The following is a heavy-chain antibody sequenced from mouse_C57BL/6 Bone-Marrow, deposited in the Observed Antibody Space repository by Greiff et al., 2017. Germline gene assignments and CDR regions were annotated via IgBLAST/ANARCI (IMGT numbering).Heavy chain of an antibody. Sequence: VQLQQSDAELVKPGASVKISCKASGYTFTDHTIHWMKQRPEQGLEWIGYIYPRDGSTKYNEKFKGKATLTADKSSSTAYMQLNSLTSEDSAVYFCAREVYDGYDWFAYWGKGTLVTVSA. CDR2: IYPRDGST. J-gene: IGHJ3*01. D-gene: IGHD2-3*01. V-gene: IGHV1-78*01. CDR1: GYTFTDHT. CDR3: AREVYDGYDWFAY.